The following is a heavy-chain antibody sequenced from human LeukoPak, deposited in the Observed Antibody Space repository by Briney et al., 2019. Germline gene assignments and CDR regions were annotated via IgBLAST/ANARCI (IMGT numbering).Heavy chain of an antibody. CDR2: IYYSGST. CDR1: GGSISSGGYY. D-gene: IGHD6-25*01. Sequence: SETLSLTCTVSGGSISSGGYYWGWNRQPPGKELEWIGSIYYSGSTYYNPSLKSRVTISVDTSKNQFSLKLSSVTAADTAVYFCARLYQGKRPPDYWGQGTLVTVSS. CDR3: ARLYQGKRPPDY. J-gene: IGHJ4*02. V-gene: IGHV4-39*07.